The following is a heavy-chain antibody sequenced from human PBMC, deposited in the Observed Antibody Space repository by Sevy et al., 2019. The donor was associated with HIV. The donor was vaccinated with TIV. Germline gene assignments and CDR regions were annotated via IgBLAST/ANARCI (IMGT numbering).Heavy chain of an antibody. Sequence: GGSLRLSCAASGFTFRNYAMSWVRQAPGKGLEWVAAISGRGGTTHYSDSVKGRFTISRDNSKKTLYLQMNSPRVEDTAVYFCANDSDGSIYYNPFDFWGQGTLVTVSS. J-gene: IGHJ4*02. CDR2: ISGRGGTT. V-gene: IGHV3-23*01. CDR1: GFTFRNYA. D-gene: IGHD3-22*01. CDR3: ANDSDGSIYYNPFDF.